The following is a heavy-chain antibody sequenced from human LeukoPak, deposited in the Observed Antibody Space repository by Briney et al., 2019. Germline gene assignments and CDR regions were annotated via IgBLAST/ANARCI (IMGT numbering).Heavy chain of an antibody. V-gene: IGHV3-21*04. J-gene: IGHJ4*02. Sequence: PGGSLRLSCAASVFTFSTYNMNWVRQAPGKGLEWVSSITSSSRYTFYADSVKGRFTISRDNSKNTLYLQMNSLRAEDTAVYYCVGQYFDYWGQGTLVTVSS. CDR3: VGQYFDY. CDR1: VFTFSTYN. CDR2: ITSSSRYT.